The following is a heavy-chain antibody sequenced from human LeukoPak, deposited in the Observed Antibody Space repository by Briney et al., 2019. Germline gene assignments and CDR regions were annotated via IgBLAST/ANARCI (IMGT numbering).Heavy chain of an antibody. CDR1: GYTFTSYD. Sequence: ASVKVSCKASGYTFTSYDTNWVRQATGQGLEWMGWMNPNSGNTGYAQKFQGRVTMTRNTSISTAYMELSSLRSEDTAVYYCARGGCSSTSCYPSGYYYYYMDVWGKGTTVTVSS. CDR2: MNPNSGNT. V-gene: IGHV1-8*01. D-gene: IGHD2-2*01. CDR3: ARGGCSSTSCYPSGYYYYYMDV. J-gene: IGHJ6*03.